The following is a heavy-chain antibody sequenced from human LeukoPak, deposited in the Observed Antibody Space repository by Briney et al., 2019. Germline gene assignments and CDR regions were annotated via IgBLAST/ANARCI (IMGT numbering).Heavy chain of an antibody. J-gene: IGHJ4*02. Sequence: GASVTVSCKASGYAFTSYGISWVRQAPGQGLEWMGWISAYNGNTNYAQKLQGRVTMTTDTSTSTAYMELRSLRSDDTAVYYCAREAPEYCSGGSCYFDYWGQGTLVTVSS. D-gene: IGHD2-15*01. CDR1: GYAFTSYG. CDR2: ISAYNGNT. V-gene: IGHV1-18*01. CDR3: AREAPEYCSGGSCYFDY.